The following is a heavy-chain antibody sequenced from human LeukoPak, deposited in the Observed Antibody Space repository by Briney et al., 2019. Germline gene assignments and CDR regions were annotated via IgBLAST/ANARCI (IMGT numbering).Heavy chain of an antibody. D-gene: IGHD3-3*01. J-gene: IGHJ6*03. CDR1: GFTFTSSA. CDR3: AAWTNYDFWSGLKSYYYMDV. V-gene: IGHV1-58*01. CDR2: IVVGSGNT. Sequence: ASVKVSCKASGFTFTSSAVQWVRQARGQRLEWIGWIVVGSGNTNYAQKFQERVTITRDMSTSTAYMELSSLRSEDTAVYYCAAWTNYDFWSGLKSYYYMDVWGKGTTVTVSS.